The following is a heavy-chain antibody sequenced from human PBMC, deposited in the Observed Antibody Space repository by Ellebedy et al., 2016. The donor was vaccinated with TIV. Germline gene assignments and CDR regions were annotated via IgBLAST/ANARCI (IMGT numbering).Heavy chain of an antibody. J-gene: IGHJ4*02. CDR2: IYYSGST. CDR3: ARRGGYKYGYNY. V-gene: IGHV4-59*08. CDR1: GGSISSYY. Sequence: SETLSLTXTVSGGSISSYYWSWIRQPPGKGLEWIGYIYYSGSTNYNPSLKSRVTMSVDTSKNQFSLKLSSVTAADTAVYYCARRGGYKYGYNYWGQGTLVTVSS. D-gene: IGHD5-18*01.